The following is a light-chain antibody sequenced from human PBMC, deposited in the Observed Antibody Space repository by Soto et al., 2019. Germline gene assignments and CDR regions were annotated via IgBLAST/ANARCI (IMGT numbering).Light chain of an antibody. V-gene: IGKV1-8*01. CDR3: QQYYSYPPSFT. CDR2: SAS. Sequence: AIRMTQSPSSFSASTGDRVTITCRASQDISNSLAWYQQKPGKAPNLLIYSASTLQSGVPSRFSGSGSGTDFTLSLSRQQSEDFPTYCCQQYYSYPPSFTFGPGTKVEI. J-gene: IGKJ3*01. CDR1: QDISNS.